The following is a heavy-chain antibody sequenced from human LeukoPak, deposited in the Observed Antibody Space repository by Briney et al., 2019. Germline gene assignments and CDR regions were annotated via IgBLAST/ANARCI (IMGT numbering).Heavy chain of an antibody. CDR1: GFTFRSYW. J-gene: IGHJ4*02. CDR2: IKQDGSEK. CDR3: ARRAYLSFDY. V-gene: IGHV3-7*03. Sequence: GGSLRFSCAASGFTFRSYWMSWVRQAPGKGLGWVASIKQDGSEKRYVDSVKGRFTISRDNAENSLYLQMNSLRTEDTAVYYCARRAYLSFDYWGQGTLVTVSS. D-gene: IGHD2/OR15-2a*01.